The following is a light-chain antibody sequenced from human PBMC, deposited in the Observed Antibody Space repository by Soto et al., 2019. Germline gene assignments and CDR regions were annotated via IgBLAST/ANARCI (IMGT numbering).Light chain of an antibody. CDR3: QQYNNWPRT. Sequence: MTQSHAPLSVAPGEMATLSCRASQSVSSNLAWYQQKPGQAPRLLIYGASTRATGIPARFSGSGSGTEFTLTISSLQSEDFAVYYCQQYNNWPRTFGQGTKVDIK. V-gene: IGKV3-15*01. CDR1: QSVSSN. CDR2: GAS. J-gene: IGKJ1*01.